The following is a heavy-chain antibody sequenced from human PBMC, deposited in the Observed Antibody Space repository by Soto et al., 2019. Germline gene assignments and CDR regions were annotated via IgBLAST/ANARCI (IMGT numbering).Heavy chain of an antibody. CDR3: AKDRGPYCSGGVCYPPSWFDP. CDR1: GFTFGNYA. CDR2: ITGIDGRT. Sequence: GGSLRLSCVGSGFTFGNYAMSWVRQAPGKGLEWVSSITGIDGRTYYADSVKGRFTISRDNPKNTLYLQMNNLRAEDTAMFYCAKDRGPYCSGGVCYPPSWFDPWGQGTQVTVSS. D-gene: IGHD2-8*02. J-gene: IGHJ5*02. V-gene: IGHV3-23*01.